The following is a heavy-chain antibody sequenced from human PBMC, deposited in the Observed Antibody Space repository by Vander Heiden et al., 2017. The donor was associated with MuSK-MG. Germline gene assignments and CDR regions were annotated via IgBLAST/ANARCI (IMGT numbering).Heavy chain of an antibody. D-gene: IGHD5-18*01. CDR3: ARAVETAMEYFDY. Sequence: QLQLQESGPGLVKPSETLSLTCTVSGGSISSSSYYWGWIRQPPGKGLEWIGSIYYSGSTYDNPARKSRVTISVDTSKNQFSLKLSYVNDADTAVYYCARAVETAMEYFDYWGQGYLVTVSS. V-gene: IGHV4-39*07. J-gene: IGHJ4*02. CDR1: GGSISSSSYY. CDR2: IYYSGST.